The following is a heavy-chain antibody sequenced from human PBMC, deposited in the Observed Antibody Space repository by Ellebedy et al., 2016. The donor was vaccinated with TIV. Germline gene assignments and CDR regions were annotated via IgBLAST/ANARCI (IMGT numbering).Heavy chain of an antibody. CDR3: ARLRQSRDRSHWYFDL. CDR1: GCSFSSYY. J-gene: IGHJ2*01. Sequence: SETLSLXXPVSGCSFSSYYWSRIRQAAGQGLEWIGRSFMSGSTTYNPSLKNRVTMSVDASTTQVSLNLSSVTAADTAVYFCARLRQSRDRSHWYFDLWGRGTLVTVSS. CDR2: SFMSGST. D-gene: IGHD1-14*01. V-gene: IGHV4-4*07.